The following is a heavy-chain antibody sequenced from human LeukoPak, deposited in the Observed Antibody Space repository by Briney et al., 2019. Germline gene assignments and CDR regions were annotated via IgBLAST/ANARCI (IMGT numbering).Heavy chain of an antibody. J-gene: IGHJ4*02. D-gene: IGHD1-1*01. CDR1: GGSISSNSYY. V-gene: IGHV4-61*05. CDR2: IYYSGST. CDR3: ARVIYWNHYYFDY. Sequence: SETLSLTCAVSGGSISSNSYYWGWIRQPPGKGLEWIGYIYYSGSTNYNPSLKSRVTISVDTSKNQFSLKLSSVTAADTAVYYCARVIYWNHYYFDYWGQGTLVTVSS.